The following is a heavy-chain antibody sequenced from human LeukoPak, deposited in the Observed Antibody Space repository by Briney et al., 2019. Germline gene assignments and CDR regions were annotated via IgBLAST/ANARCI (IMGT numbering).Heavy chain of an antibody. CDR1: GFSFSTSGVG. V-gene: IGHV2-5*02. CDR2: IYWDDDK. Sequence: ESGPTLVNPTPPLTLTCTFSGFSFSTSGVGVGWIRQPPVKALEWLALIYWDDDKRYSPSLKSRLNINKDTSKKQVVLTMTNMDPVDTATYYCAHRNDWLLFDAFDIWGQGTMVTVSS. CDR3: AHRNDWLLFDAFDI. D-gene: IGHD3-9*01. J-gene: IGHJ3*02.